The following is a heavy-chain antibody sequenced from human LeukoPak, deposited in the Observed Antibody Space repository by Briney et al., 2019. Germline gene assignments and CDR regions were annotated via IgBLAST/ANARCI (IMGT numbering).Heavy chain of an antibody. V-gene: IGHV4-61*01. CDR1: GGSVNSGNYY. Sequence: SETLSLTCTVSGGSVNSGNYYWSWIRQPPGQGLEWIGYIYSSGSTNYNPSLKSRVTISVDTSKNQFSLKLSSVTAADTAVYYCARGRVRFDPWGQGTLVTVSS. CDR3: ARGRVRFDP. J-gene: IGHJ5*02. D-gene: IGHD3-10*01. CDR2: IYSSGST.